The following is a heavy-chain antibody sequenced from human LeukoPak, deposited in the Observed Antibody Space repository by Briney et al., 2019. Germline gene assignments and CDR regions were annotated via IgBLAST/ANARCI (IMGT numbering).Heavy chain of an antibody. D-gene: IGHD6-13*01. J-gene: IGHJ5*02. CDR3: ARPRIAAAGTGDWFDP. Sequence: SETLSLTCTVSGGSISSGDYYWSWIRQPPGKCLEWIGYIYYSGSTYYNPSLKSRVTISVDTSKNQFSLKLSSVTAADTAVYYCARPRIAAAGTGDWFDPWGQGTLVTVSS. CDR2: IYYSGST. CDR1: GGSISSGDYY. V-gene: IGHV4-30-4*08.